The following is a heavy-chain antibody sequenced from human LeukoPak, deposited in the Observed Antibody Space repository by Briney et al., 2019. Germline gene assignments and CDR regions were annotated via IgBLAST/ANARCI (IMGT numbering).Heavy chain of an antibody. V-gene: IGHV4-34*01. CDR2: INHSGST. CDR1: GGSFSGYY. D-gene: IGHD3-22*01. Sequence: SETLSLTCAVYGGSFSGYYWSWIRQPPGKGLEWIGEINHSGSTNYNPSLKSRVTISVDTSKNQFSLKLSSVTAADTAVYYCAGSYYYDSSGSDAFDIWGQGTMVTVSP. J-gene: IGHJ3*02. CDR3: AGSYYYDSSGSDAFDI.